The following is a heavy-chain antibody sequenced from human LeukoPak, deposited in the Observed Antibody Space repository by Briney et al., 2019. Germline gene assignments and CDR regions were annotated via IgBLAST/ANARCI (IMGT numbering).Heavy chain of an antibody. CDR1: GYTFTGYY. Sequence: ASVTVSCKASGYTFTGYYMHWVRQAPGQGLEWMGRINPKSGGTNYAQKFQGRVTMTRDTSISTAYMELNSLTSDDTAVYYCARPQYDNSGYSGVDFDYWGQGTLVTVPS. CDR3: ARPQYDNSGYSGVDFDY. CDR2: INPKSGGT. V-gene: IGHV1-2*06. J-gene: IGHJ4*02. D-gene: IGHD3-22*01.